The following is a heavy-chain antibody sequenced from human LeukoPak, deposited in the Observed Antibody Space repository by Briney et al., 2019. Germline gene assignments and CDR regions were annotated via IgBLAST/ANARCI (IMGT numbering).Heavy chain of an antibody. CDR3: ARERYCTTTSCVDAFDI. D-gene: IGHD2-2*01. CDR2: INHSGST. J-gene: IGHJ3*02. V-gene: IGHV4-34*01. CDR1: GGSFSGYY. Sequence: SETLSLTCAVYGGSFSGYYWSWIRQPPGKGLEWIGEINHSGSTNYNPSLKSRVTISVDTSKNQFSLQMNSVTPEDTAVYYCARERYCTTTSCVDAFDIWGQGTMVTVSS.